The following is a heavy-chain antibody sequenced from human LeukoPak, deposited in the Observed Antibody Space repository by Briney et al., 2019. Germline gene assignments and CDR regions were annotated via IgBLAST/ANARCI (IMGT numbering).Heavy chain of an antibody. J-gene: IGHJ6*02. CDR2: IYYSGST. V-gene: IGHV4-59*01. CDR3: ARKAYSSSWYYYYGMDV. D-gene: IGHD6-13*01. CDR1: GGSISSYY. Sequence: KASETLSLTCTVSGGSISSYYWSCIRQPPGKGLVWIVYIYYSGSTNYNPSLKSRVTISVDTSKNQLSLKLSSVTAADTAVYYCARKAYSSSWYYYYGMDVWGQGTTVTVSS.